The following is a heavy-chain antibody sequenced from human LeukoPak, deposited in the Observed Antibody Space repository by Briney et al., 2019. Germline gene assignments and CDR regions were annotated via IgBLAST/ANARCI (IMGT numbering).Heavy chain of an antibody. V-gene: IGHV4-34*01. CDR2: INHSGST. Sequence: PSETLSLTCAVYGGSFSGYYWSWIRQPPGKGLEWIGEINHSGSTNYNPSLKSRVTISVDTSKNQFSLKLSSVTAAGTAVYYCARGYLAYYDSSGYVPYYFDYWGQGTLVTVSS. J-gene: IGHJ4*02. CDR1: GGSFSGYY. CDR3: ARGYLAYYDSSGYVPYYFDY. D-gene: IGHD3-22*01.